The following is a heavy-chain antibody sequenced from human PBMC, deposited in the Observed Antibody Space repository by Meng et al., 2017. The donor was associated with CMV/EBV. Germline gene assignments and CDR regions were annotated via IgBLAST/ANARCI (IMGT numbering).Heavy chain of an antibody. CDR2: ISSSGSTI. CDR3: ARPRGGIAVD. D-gene: IGHD6-19*01. V-gene: IGHV3-48*03. J-gene: IGHJ4*02. CDR1: GFTFSSYE. Sequence: GGSLRLSCAASGFTFSSYEMNWVRQAPGKGLEWVSYISSSGSTIYYADSVKGRFTISRDNSKNTLYLQMNSLRAEDTAVYYCARPRGGIAVDWGQGTLVTVSS.